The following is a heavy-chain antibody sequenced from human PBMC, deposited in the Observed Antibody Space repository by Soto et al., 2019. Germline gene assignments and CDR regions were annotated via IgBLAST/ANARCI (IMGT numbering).Heavy chain of an antibody. D-gene: IGHD3-10*01. CDR2: IKSKTDGETT. Sequence: GGSLRLSCAACGVSIGDHYIDWVRQAPGKGLEWVGRIKSKTDGETTDYAAPVKGRFSVSRDDSKNTLYLQMNSLKTEDTAVYYCTADLIGTYYSPYDYWGQGILVTVSS. J-gene: IGHJ4*02. CDR3: TADLIGTYYSPYDY. CDR1: GVSIGDHY. V-gene: IGHV3-15*07.